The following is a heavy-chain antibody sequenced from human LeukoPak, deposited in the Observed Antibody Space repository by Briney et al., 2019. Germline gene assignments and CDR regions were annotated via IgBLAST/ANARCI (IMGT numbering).Heavy chain of an antibody. CDR3: ARALPPYYDFWSGYYSGGIDV. D-gene: IGHD3-3*01. V-gene: IGHV1-18*01. CDR1: GYTFTSYG. J-gene: IGHJ6*02. CDR2: ISAYNGNT. Sequence: ASVKVSCKASGYTFTSYGISWVRQAPGQGLEWMGWISAYNGNTNYAQKLQGRVTMTTDTSTSTAYMELRSLRSDDTAVYYCARALPPYYDFWSGYYSGGIDVWGQGTTVTVSS.